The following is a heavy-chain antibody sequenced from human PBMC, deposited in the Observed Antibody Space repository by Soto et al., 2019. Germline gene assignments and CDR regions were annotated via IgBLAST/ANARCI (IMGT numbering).Heavy chain of an antibody. V-gene: IGHV3-53*01. CDR1: GFTVVNNY. CDR2: IYSTGTT. CDR3: AKDGRGSGSHYNSFGY. Sequence: EVQLVESGGGLIQPGGSLKLACAASGFTVVNNYMSWVRQAPGKGLEWVSLIYSTGTTKYADSVKGRFTVSRDTAKNTLYLQMTSLRAEDTAVYYCAKDGRGSGSHYNSFGYWGQGTLVTVSS. J-gene: IGHJ4*02. D-gene: IGHD3-10*01.